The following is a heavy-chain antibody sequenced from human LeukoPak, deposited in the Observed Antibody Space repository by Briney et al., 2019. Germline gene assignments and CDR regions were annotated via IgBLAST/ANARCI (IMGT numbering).Heavy chain of an antibody. CDR2: ISGGSGTI. D-gene: IGHD3-10*01. CDR1: GFSFSRYT. CDR3: ATYYYGSDVYFQH. Sequence: GDSLRLSCAASGFSFSRYTMNWVRQAPGKGLEWVSYISGGSGTIYYADSVKGRFTISRDNAKNSLYLEMNSLRDEDTAVYYCATYYYGSDVYFQHWGQGTLVTVSS. V-gene: IGHV3-48*02. J-gene: IGHJ1*01.